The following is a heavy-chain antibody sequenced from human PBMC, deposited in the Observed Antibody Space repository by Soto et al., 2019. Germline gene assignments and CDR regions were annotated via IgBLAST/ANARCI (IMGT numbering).Heavy chain of an antibody. D-gene: IGHD1-1*01. CDR1: GFIFSNYA. J-gene: IGHJ1*01. CDR2: ISGSGSTT. CDR3: VREASSTGLQLDH. Sequence: PGGSLRLSCAASGFIFSNYAMSWVRQAPGKGLEWVSFISGSGSTTYYADSVKGRFTISRGNSKNMLYVQMNSLRAEDAAVYYCVREASSTGLQLDHWGWGTLATVSS. V-gene: IGHV3-23*01.